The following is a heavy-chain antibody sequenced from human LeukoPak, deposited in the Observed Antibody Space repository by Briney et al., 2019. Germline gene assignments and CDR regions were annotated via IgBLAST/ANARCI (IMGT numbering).Heavy chain of an antibody. Sequence: ASVKVSCKASGYTFTGYYMHWVRQAPGQGLEWMGWINPNSGGTNYAQKFQGRATMTRDTSISTAYMELSRLRSDDTAVYYCARDLLRLGDPNWFDPWGQGTLVTVSS. CDR1: GYTFTGYY. D-gene: IGHD3-16*01. J-gene: IGHJ5*02. CDR3: ARDLLRLGDPNWFDP. CDR2: INPNSGGT. V-gene: IGHV1-2*02.